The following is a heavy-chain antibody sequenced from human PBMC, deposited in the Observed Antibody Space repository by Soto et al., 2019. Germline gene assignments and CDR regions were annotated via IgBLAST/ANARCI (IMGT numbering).Heavy chain of an antibody. D-gene: IGHD4-17*01. CDR3: ARDPTGYYMDV. CDR2: IWYDGSNK. Sequence: QVQLVESGGGVVQPGRSLRLSCAASGFTFSSYGMHWVRQAPGKGLEWVAVIWYDGSNKYYADSVKGRFTISRDNSKNPLYLQMNSLRAEDTAVYYCARDPTGYYMDVWGKGTTVTVSS. CDR1: GFTFSSYG. V-gene: IGHV3-33*01. J-gene: IGHJ6*03.